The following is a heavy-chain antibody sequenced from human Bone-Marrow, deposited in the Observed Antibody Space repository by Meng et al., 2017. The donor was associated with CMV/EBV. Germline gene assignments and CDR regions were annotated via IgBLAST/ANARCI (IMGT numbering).Heavy chain of an antibody. CDR2: ISSSSSYI. Sequence: SCKASGFTFSSYSMNWVRQAPGKGLEWVSSISSSSSYIYYADSVKGRFTISRDNAKNSLYLQMNSLRAEDTAVYYCARGNSYAHIFDYWGQGTLVTVSS. CDR1: GFTFSSYS. D-gene: IGHD5-18*01. CDR3: ARGNSYAHIFDY. V-gene: IGHV3-21*01. J-gene: IGHJ4*02.